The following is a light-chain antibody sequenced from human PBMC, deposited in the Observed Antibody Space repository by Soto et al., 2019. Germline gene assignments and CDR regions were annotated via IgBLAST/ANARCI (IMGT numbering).Light chain of an antibody. V-gene: IGLV2-8*01. CDR2: EVT. CDR1: SSDVGGYNY. CDR3: SSYAGTNHLV. J-gene: IGLJ2*01. Sequence: QSALTQPPSASGSPGQSVTISFTGTSSDVGGYNYVSWYQQHPGKAPRLVIFEVTKRPSGVPDRFSGSKSANTASLTVSGLQAEDEADYYCSSYAGTNHLVFGGGTKLTVL.